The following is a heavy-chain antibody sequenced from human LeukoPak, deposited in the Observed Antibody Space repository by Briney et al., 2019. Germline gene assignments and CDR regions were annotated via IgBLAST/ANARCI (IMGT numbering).Heavy chain of an antibody. CDR1: GGSFSGYY. J-gene: IGHJ5*02. V-gene: IGHV4-34*01. D-gene: IGHD5-18*01. CDR3: AGLRGYSNS. Sequence: SETLSLTCAVYGGSFSGYYWNWIRQPPGKGLEWIGEINHSGSTNYNPSLKSRVTISVDTSKNQFSLKLSSVTAADTAVYYCAGLRGYSNSWGQGTLVTVSS. CDR2: INHSGST.